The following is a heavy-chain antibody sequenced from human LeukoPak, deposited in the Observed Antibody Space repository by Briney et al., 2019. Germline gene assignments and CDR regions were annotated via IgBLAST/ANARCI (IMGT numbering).Heavy chain of an antibody. V-gene: IGHV3-49*04. J-gene: IGHJ1*01. CDR1: GFTIGDYA. Sequence: GGSLRLSCTASGFTIGDYALTWVRQAPGKGLEWASFIRSKTYGGTTEYAASVKGRFTISRDDSKSIAYLQMNSLKTEDTAVYYCTFDYGGNTGYFQHWGQGTLVTVSS. CDR3: TFDYGGNTGYFQH. D-gene: IGHD4-23*01. CDR2: IRSKTYGGTT.